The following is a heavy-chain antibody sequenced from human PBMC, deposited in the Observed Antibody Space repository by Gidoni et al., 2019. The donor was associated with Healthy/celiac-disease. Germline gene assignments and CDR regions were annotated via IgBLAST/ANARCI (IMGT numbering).Heavy chain of an antibody. D-gene: IGHD6-13*01. J-gene: IGHJ4*02. V-gene: IGHV3-15*01. Sequence: EVQLVESGGGLVKPGGSLRLSCAASGFTFSNAWMSWVRQAPGKGLGWVGRIKSKTEGGTTDYAAPVKGRFTISRDDSKNTLYLQMNSLKTEDTAVYYCTFRGRSSWYDHFDYWGQGTLVTVSS. CDR1: GFTFSNAW. CDR2: IKSKTEGGTT. CDR3: TFRGRSSWYDHFDY.